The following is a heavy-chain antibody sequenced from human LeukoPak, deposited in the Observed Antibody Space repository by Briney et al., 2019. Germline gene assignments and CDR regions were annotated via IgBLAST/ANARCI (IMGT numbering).Heavy chain of an antibody. Sequence: GGSLRLSCAASGFTFGSYAMYWVRQAPGKGLEWVSGIFGSGGSAHYADSVKGRFTISRDNSKNTVYLQVDSLRVEDTAIYYCAKTTTGYSSGRYPAWPIDYWGQGTLVTVSS. CDR2: IFGSGGSA. V-gene: IGHV3-23*01. CDR3: AKTTTGYSSGRYPAWPIDY. J-gene: IGHJ4*02. CDR1: GFTFGSYA. D-gene: IGHD6-25*01.